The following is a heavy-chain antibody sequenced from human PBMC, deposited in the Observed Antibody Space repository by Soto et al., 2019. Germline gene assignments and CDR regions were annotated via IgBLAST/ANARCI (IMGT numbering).Heavy chain of an antibody. Sequence: SETLSLTCTVSGGSISTYYWIWILQPPGKGLEWIGYIYYSGSTNYNPSLKSRVTISVDTSKNQFSLKLGSVSAADTAVYYCARDGSRYDFWSGPYYFDYWGQGTLVTVSS. D-gene: IGHD3-3*01. CDR1: GGSISTYY. CDR3: ARDGSRYDFWSGPYYFDY. V-gene: IGHV4-59*01. CDR2: IYYSGST. J-gene: IGHJ4*02.